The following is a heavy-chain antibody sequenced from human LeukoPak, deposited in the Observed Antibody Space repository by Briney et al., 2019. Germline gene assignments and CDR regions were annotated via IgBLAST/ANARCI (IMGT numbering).Heavy chain of an antibody. CDR1: GVSMRTYY. Sequence: SETLSLTCTVSGVSMRTYYWSWIRQPPGKGLEWIGYVSYSGSTNYNPSLKSRLTISIDTSETQFSLKMTSVTAADTAVYYCASQGSDSGWFYFWGQGTLVTVSS. CDR3: ASQGSDSGWFYF. V-gene: IGHV4-59*08. J-gene: IGHJ4*02. CDR2: VSYSGST. D-gene: IGHD6-19*01.